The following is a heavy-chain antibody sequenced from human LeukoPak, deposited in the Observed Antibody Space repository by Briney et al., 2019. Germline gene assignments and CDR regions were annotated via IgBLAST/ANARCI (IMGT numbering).Heavy chain of an antibody. CDR3: AKSNGYGLIDY. J-gene: IGHJ4*02. V-gene: IGHV4-38-2*02. CDR2: IYHSGST. D-gene: IGHD5-12*01. CDR1: GYSISSGYY. Sequence: SETLSLTCTVSGYSISSGYYWGWIRQPPGKGLEWIGSIYHSGSTYYNPSLKSRVTMYIDTSKHQFSLKLSSVTAADTAMYYCAKSNGYGLIDYWGQGPLVTVSS.